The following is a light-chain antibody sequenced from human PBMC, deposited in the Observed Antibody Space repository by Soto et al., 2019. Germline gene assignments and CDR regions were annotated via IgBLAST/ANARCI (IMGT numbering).Light chain of an antibody. J-gene: IGKJ5*01. CDR3: QQLNIYPIT. CDR1: QGISSD. Sequence: DIQLTQSPSFLSASVGDRVTITCRASQGISSDLAWYQQKPGKAPNLLIYAASALQTGVPSRFSGSGSGTEFTRTISSLQPEDFATSYCQQLNIYPITFGQGTRLEIK. CDR2: AAS. V-gene: IGKV1-9*01.